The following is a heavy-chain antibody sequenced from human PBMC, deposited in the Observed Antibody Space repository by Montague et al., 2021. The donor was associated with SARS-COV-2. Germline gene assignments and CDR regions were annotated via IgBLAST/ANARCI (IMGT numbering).Heavy chain of an antibody. Sequence: SETLSLTCAVYGGSFSGYYWSWIRQPPGKGLEWIGEINHSGSTSYNPSLKSRVTISVDTSKNQFSLKLSSVTAADTAVYYCARDRYSSSWYGQKYYFDYWGQGTLVTVSS. D-gene: IGHD6-13*01. J-gene: IGHJ4*02. CDR2: INHSGST. CDR3: ARDRYSSSWYGQKYYFDY. CDR1: GGSFSGYY. V-gene: IGHV4-34*01.